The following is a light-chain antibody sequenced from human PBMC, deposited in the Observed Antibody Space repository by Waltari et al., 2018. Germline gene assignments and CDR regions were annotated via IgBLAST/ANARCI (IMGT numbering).Light chain of an antibody. Sequence: ATRITRSPTPRSASTGDSATITCRASQGIRSYLAWYQQKPGKAPKLLIYAASTLQSGVPSRFSGSGSGTDFTLTISCLQSEDFATYYCQQYYSYPRTFGQGTKVEIK. V-gene: IGKV1-8*01. CDR2: AAS. CDR3: QQYYSYPRT. J-gene: IGKJ1*01. CDR1: QGIRSY.